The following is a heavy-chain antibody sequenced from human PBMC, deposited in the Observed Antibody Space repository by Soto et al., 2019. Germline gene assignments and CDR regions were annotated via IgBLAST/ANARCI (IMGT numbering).Heavy chain of an antibody. J-gene: IGHJ4*01. CDR1: GGSISSGGYY. D-gene: IGHD6-13*01. V-gene: IGHV4-31*03. Sequence: SETLSLTCTVSGGSISSGGYYWSWIRQHPGKGLEWIGYIYYSGSTYYNPSLKSRVTISVDTSKNQFSLKLSSVTAADTAVYYCARGSGYSKNPFDYWGQGTLVTVSS. CDR3: ARGSGYSKNPFDY. CDR2: IYYSGST.